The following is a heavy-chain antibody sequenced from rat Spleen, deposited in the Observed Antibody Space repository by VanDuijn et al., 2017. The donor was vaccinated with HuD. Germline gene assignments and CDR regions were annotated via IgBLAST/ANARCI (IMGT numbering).Heavy chain of an antibody. D-gene: IGHD2-2*01. Sequence: EVQLVESGGGLVQPGRSLKLSCAASRFTFSDYNMAWVRQAPKKGLEWVATIIYDGSRTYYRDSVKGRFTISRDNAQNTLYLQMNSLRSEDTATYYCARAGYLRDWYFDFWGPGTMVTVSS. V-gene: IGHV5S10*01. J-gene: IGHJ1*01. CDR3: ARAGYLRDWYFDF. CDR2: IIYDGSRT. CDR1: RFTFSDYN.